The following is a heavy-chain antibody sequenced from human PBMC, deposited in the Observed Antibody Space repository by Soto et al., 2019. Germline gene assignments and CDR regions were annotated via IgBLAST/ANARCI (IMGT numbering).Heavy chain of an antibody. Sequence: GGSLRLSCAASGFTFSSYSMNWVRQAPGKGLEWVSYISSSSSTIYYADSVKGRFTISRDNAKNSLYLQMNSLRAEDTAVYYCARDAPYDFWSGSHDAFDIWGQGTMVTVSS. V-gene: IGHV3-48*01. CDR3: ARDAPYDFWSGSHDAFDI. J-gene: IGHJ3*02. D-gene: IGHD3-3*01. CDR2: ISSSSSTI. CDR1: GFTFSSYS.